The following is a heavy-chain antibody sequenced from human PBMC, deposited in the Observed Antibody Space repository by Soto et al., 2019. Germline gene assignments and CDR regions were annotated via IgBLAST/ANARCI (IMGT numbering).Heavy chain of an antibody. CDR3: ARENRIGRRNWGPPLYLFDY. CDR2: IKQDGSEK. Sequence: GGSLRLSCAASGFTFSSYWMSWVRQAPGKGLEWVANIKQDGSEKYYVDSVKGRFTISRDNAKNSLYLQMNSLRAEDTAVYYCARENRIGRRNWGPPLYLFDYSGQGTLVTVSS. D-gene: IGHD7-27*01. J-gene: IGHJ4*02. CDR1: GFTFSSYW. V-gene: IGHV3-7*01.